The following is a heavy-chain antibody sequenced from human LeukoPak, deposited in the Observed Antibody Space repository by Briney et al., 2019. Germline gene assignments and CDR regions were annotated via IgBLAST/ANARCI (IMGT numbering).Heavy chain of an antibody. V-gene: IGHV3-30*04. CDR3: AVLGGHCLAVAGMCDY. Sequence: GGSLRLSCAASGFTFSSYAMRWVRQAPGKGLEWVAVISYDGSNKYYADSVKGRFTISRDNYKNTLYMQMNSLRAEDTAVYYCAVLGGHCLAVAGMCDYWGQGTLVTVSS. CDR1: GFTFSSYA. CDR2: ISYDGSNK. J-gene: IGHJ4*02. D-gene: IGHD6-19*01.